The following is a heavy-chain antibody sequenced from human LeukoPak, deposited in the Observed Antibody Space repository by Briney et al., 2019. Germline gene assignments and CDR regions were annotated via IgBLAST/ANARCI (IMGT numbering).Heavy chain of an antibody. CDR3: ARGNPGIAAEDY. D-gene: IGHD6-13*01. Sequence: PSETLSLTCTVSGGSISSSSYFWGWIRQPPGKGLEWIGSIYYSGSTYYNPSLKSRVTISVDTSKNQFSLKLTSVTAADTAVYYCARGNPGIAAEDYWGQGTLVTVSS. CDR2: IYYSGST. CDR1: GGSISSSSYF. J-gene: IGHJ4*02. V-gene: IGHV4-39*01.